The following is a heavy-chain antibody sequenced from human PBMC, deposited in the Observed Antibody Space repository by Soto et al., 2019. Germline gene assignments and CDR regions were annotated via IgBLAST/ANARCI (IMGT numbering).Heavy chain of an antibody. CDR3: ARDRYDTSNSLDTFDI. CDR2: INHGGST. CDR1: GGSLSGYY. V-gene: IGHV4-34*01. Sequence: TLSLTCAVYGGSLSGYYWSWIRQPPGKGLEWVGEINHGGSTNYNPSLKGRVTISLDMSKNQLSLRLDSVTAADTAVYYCARDRYDTSNSLDTFDIWGQGRMVTVPS. D-gene: IGHD3-9*01. J-gene: IGHJ3*02.